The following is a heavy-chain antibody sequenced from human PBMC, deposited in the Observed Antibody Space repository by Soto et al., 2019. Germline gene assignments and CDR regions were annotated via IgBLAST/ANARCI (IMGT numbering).Heavy chain of an antibody. CDR3: ARDRGDFWSGPSDWFDP. CDR1: GGSFSGYY. CDR2: INHSGST. D-gene: IGHD3-3*01. Sequence: PSETLSLTCAVYGGSFSGYYWSWIRQPPGKGLEWIGEINHSGSTNYNPSLKSRVTISVDTSKNQFSLKLSSVTAADTAVYYCARDRGDFWSGPSDWFDPWGQGTLVTVSS. J-gene: IGHJ5*02. V-gene: IGHV4-34*01.